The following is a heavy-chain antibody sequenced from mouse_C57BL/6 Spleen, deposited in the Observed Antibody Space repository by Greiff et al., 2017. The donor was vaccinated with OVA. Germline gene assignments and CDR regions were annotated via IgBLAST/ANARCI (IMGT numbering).Heavy chain of an antibody. Sequence: QVQLQQSGAELAKPGASVKISCKASGYAFSSYWMNWVKQRPGKGLEWIGQIYPGSGDTNYNGKFKGKATLTADKSSSTAYMQLSSLTSEDSAFYYCARSIGLRLGYYCDYWGQGTTLTVSS. CDR2: IYPGSGDT. CDR3: ARSIGLRLGYYCDY. V-gene: IGHV1-80*01. CDR1: GYAFSSYW. J-gene: IGHJ2*01. D-gene: IGHD3-2*02.